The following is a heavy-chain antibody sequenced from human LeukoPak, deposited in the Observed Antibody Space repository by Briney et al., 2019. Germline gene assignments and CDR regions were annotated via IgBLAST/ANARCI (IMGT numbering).Heavy chain of an antibody. D-gene: IGHD1-7*01. CDR1: GFTFSSYA. CDR3: AKLPSLELRPVGYFDY. Sequence: GGSLRLSCAASGFTFSSYAMSWVRQAPGKGLEWVSAISGSGGSTYYADSVKGRFTISRDNSKNTLDLQMNSLRAEDTAVYYCAKLPSLELRPVGYFDYWGQGTLVTVSS. V-gene: IGHV3-23*01. J-gene: IGHJ4*02. CDR2: ISGSGGST.